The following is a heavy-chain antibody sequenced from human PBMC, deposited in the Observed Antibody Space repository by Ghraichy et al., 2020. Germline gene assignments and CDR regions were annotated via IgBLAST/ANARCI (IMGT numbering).Heavy chain of an antibody. V-gene: IGHV1-8*03. CDR2: MSPSSGKT. CDR1: GYTFSTYD. Sequence: ASVKVSCKASGYTFSTYDINWVQQATGQGLEWMGWMSPSSGKTGYAQKFQGRVTITRDTSINTAYMELSSLRSDDTAVYYCARNLYGSGIFEDWGQGTLVTVSS. D-gene: IGHD3-10*01. CDR3: ARNLYGSGIFED. J-gene: IGHJ4*02.